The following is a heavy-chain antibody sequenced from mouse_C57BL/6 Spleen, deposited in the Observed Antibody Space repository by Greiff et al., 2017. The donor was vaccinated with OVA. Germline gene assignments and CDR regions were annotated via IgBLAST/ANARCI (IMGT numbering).Heavy chain of an antibody. Sequence: VQLQQPGAELVRPGSSVKLSCKASGYTFTSYWMDWVKQRPGQGLEWIGNIYPSDSETHYNQKFKDKATLTVDKSSSTAYMQLSSLTSEDSAVYYCARGSNSYYFDYWGQGTTLTVSS. J-gene: IGHJ2*01. V-gene: IGHV1-61*01. D-gene: IGHD2-5*01. CDR2: IYPSDSET. CDR1: GYTFTSYW. CDR3: ARGSNSYYFDY.